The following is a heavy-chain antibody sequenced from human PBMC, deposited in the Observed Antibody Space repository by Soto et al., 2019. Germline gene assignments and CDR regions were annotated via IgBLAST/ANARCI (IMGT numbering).Heavy chain of an antibody. CDR2: IDPSQSYF. V-gene: IGHV5-10-1*01. CDR3: VRGGLYYYDRSGFTGAFDI. D-gene: IGHD3-22*01. CDR1: GYSLTTHW. J-gene: IGHJ3*02. Sequence: PGESLKISCEGSGYSLTTHWINWVRQMPGKGLEWMGRIDPSQSYFNYNPSFQGHVTISADKSTSTAHLQWSSLKASDTAMYYCVRGGLYYYDRSGFTGAFDIWGRGTMVTVSS.